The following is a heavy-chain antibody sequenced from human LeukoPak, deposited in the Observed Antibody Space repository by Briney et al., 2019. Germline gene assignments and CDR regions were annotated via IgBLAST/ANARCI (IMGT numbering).Heavy chain of an antibody. Sequence: PSETLSLTCAVYGGSFSGYYWSWIRQPPGKGLEWIGYIYYSGSTNYNPSLKSRVTISVDTSKNQFSLKLSSVTAADTAVYYCARRVGQWRFDPWGQGTLVTVSS. CDR2: IYYSGST. J-gene: IGHJ5*02. CDR1: GGSFSGYY. V-gene: IGHV4-59*01. CDR3: ARRVGQWRFDP. D-gene: IGHD6-19*01.